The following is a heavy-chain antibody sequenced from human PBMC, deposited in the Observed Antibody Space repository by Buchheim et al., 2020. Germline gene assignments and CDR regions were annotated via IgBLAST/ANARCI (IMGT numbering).Heavy chain of an antibody. J-gene: IGHJ6*02. CDR2: INHSGST. D-gene: IGHD5-12*01. V-gene: IGHV4-34*01. Sequence: QVQLQQWGAGLLKPSETLSLTCAVYGGSFSGYSCTWIRQPPGKGLEWIGEINHSGSTNYNVSLKSRVTISADTSKNKFSRKLSSVTAADTAVYYCARGLEWVPTVYYYYGMDVWGQGTT. CDR3: ARGLEWVPTVYYYYGMDV. CDR1: GGSFSGYS.